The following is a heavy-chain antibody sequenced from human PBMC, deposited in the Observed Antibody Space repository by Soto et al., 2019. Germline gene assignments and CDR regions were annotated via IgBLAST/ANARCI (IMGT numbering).Heavy chain of an antibody. CDR2: IYHSGST. J-gene: IGHJ5*02. V-gene: IGHV4-30-2*02. Sequence: SETLSLTCAVSGGSISSGGYSWSWIRQPPGKGLEWIGYIYHSGSTNYNPSLKSRVTISVDTSKNQFSLKLSSVTAADTAVYYCARSEYSSGYWFDPWGQGTLVTVSS. CDR3: ARSEYSSGYWFDP. D-gene: IGHD6-19*01. CDR1: GGSISSGGYS.